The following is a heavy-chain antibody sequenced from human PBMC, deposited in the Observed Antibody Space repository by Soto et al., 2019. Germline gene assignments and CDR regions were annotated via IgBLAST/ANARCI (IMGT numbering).Heavy chain of an antibody. CDR3: ARVPAVLNTH. CDR2: INSDGSST. V-gene: IGHV3-74*01. J-gene: IGHJ4*02. CDR1: VFTCSSYW. Sequence: GGPLRLSCAAPVFTCSSYWMHWVRQAPGKGLVWVSRINSDGSSTNYADSVKGRFTISRDNAKNTLYLQMNSLRAEDTAVYYCARVPAVLNTHWGQGTLVTVSS. D-gene: IGHD2-2*01.